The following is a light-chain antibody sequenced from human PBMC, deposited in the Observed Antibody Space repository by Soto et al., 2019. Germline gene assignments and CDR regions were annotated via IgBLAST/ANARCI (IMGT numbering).Light chain of an antibody. CDR2: DVS. V-gene: IGLV2-14*03. CDR3: TSYTSSHTLV. Sequence: QSALTQPASVSGSPGQSITISCAGTRSDVARYNYVSCYQHHPGKAPKLVIYDVSNRPSGVSNRFSGSKSGNTASLTISGLQAEDEADYYCTSYTSSHTLVFGGGTKVTVL. CDR1: RSDVARYNY. J-gene: IGLJ2*01.